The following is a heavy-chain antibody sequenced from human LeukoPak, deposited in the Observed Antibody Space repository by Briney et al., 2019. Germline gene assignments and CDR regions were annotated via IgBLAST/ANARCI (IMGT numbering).Heavy chain of an antibody. CDR1: GFTFSSYA. V-gene: IGHV3-30-3*01. CDR2: ISYDGSNK. J-gene: IGHJ4*02. CDR3: ARAAHNYAFDY. Sequence: PGGSLRLSCAASGFTFSSYAMHWVRQAPGKGLEWVAVISYDGSNKYYADSVKGRFTISRDNSMDTLYLQMNSLRAEDTALYYCARAAHNYAFDYWDQVTLVTVSS. D-gene: IGHD5-18*01.